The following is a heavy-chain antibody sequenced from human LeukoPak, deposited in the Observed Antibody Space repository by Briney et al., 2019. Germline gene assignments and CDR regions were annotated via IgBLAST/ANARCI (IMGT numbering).Heavy chain of an antibody. CDR3: ASPHGSGSYSDAFDI. J-gene: IGHJ3*02. CDR2: IIPIFGTA. D-gene: IGHD1-26*01. Sequence: ASVKVSFKGSGGTFSSYAISWVRQAPGQGLEWMGGIIPIFGTANYAQKFQGRVTITADESTSTAYMELSSLRSEDTAVYYCASPHGSGSYSDAFDIWGQGTMVTVSS. V-gene: IGHV1-69*13. CDR1: GGTFSSYA.